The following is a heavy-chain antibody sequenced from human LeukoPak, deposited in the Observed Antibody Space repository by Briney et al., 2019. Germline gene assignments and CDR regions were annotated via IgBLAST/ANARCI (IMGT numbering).Heavy chain of an antibody. J-gene: IGHJ4*02. CDR2: INQDESEK. CDR1: DFSFTTYA. V-gene: IGHV3-7*01. CDR3: ARHGPAIGIGSL. D-gene: IGHD6-13*01. Sequence: GGSLRLSCAASDFSFTTYAMSWVRQAPGKGLEWVANINQDESEKYYVDSVKGRFTISRDNAKNSLFLQMHSLRAEDTAVYYCARHGPAIGIGSLWGQGTLVTVSS.